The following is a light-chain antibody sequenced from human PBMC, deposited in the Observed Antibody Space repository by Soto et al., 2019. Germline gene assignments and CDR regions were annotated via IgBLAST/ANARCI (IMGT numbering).Light chain of an antibody. V-gene: IGLV2-14*01. CDR2: DVS. CDR1: SSDVGGYNY. J-gene: IGLJ2*01. Sequence: QSALTQPASVSGSPGQSITISCTGTSSDVGGYNYVSWYQQHPGKAPKLMIYDVSNRPSGVSNRFSGSKSGNTASLTISGLQAEDVADYYCSSYTFSSTVLFGGGTKLTVL. CDR3: SSYTFSSTVL.